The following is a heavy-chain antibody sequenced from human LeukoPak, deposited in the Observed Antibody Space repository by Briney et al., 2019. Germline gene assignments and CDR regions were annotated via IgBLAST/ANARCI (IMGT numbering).Heavy chain of an antibody. V-gene: IGHV3-23*01. CDR3: AKGYGDYASSSMDV. D-gene: IGHD4-17*01. J-gene: IGHJ6*03. CDR1: GFTFSSYA. Sequence: GGSLRLSCAASGFTFSSYAMSWVRQAPGKGLEWVSAISGSGGSTYYADSVKGRFTISRDNSNNTLYLQMNSLRAEDTAVYYCAKGYGDYASSSMDVWGKGTTVTVSS. CDR2: ISGSGGST.